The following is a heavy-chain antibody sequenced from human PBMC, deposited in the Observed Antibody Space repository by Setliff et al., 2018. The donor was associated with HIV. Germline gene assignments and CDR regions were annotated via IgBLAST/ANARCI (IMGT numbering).Heavy chain of an antibody. CDR3: ARAYSSGWYSDAFDI. Sequence: SETLSLTCSVSGGSITSYYWSWVRQPPGKGLEWIGYIYYSGSTNYNPSLKSRVTISVDTSKNQFSLKLSSVTAADTAVYYCARAYSSGWYSDAFDIWGQGTMVTVSS. CDR2: IYYSGST. D-gene: IGHD6-19*01. J-gene: IGHJ3*02. V-gene: IGHV4-59*08. CDR1: GGSITSYY.